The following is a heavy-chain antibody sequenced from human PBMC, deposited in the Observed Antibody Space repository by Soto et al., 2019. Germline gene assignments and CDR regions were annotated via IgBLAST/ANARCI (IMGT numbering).Heavy chain of an antibody. CDR2: IYYNGET. Sequence: SLTCTVSGVSIRASSYYWGWIRQPPGKGLEWIGTIYYNGETFYHPSLKSRITMSIHTSKNQFSLNMTSVTAADTAVYYCARHGSYWGQGTLVTVSS. V-gene: IGHV4-39*01. CDR3: ARHGSY. CDR1: GVSIRASSYY. J-gene: IGHJ4*02.